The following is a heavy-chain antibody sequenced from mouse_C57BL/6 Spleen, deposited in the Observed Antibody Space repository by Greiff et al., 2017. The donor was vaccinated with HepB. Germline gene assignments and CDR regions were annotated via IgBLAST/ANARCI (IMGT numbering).Heavy chain of an antibody. CDR1: GYSFTGYY. CDR3: ARFYYDSYYAMDY. D-gene: IGHD2-4*01. J-gene: IGHJ4*01. Sequence: EVQLQQSGPELVKPGASVKISCKASGYSFTGYYMNWVKQSPEKSLEWIGEINPSTGGTTYNQKFKAKATLTVDKSSSTAYMQLKSLTSEDSAVYYCARFYYDSYYAMDYWGQGTSVTVSS. CDR2: INPSTGGT. V-gene: IGHV1-42*01.